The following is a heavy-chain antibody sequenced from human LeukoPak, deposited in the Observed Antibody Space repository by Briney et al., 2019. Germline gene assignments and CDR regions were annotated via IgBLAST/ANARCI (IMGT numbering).Heavy chain of an antibody. Sequence: ASVKVSCKASGYTFTSYGISWVRQAPGQGLEWMGRIIPFIGIRNYAQKFQGSVTITADTSTSTAYLELSSLRPEDTAVYYCAGDPPXXTXFGVGHDIWGQGTLVT. CDR2: IIPFIGIR. J-gene: IGHJ4*02. CDR1: GYTFTSYG. D-gene: IGHD3-3*01. V-gene: IGHV1-69*04. CDR3: AGDPPXXTXFGVGHDI.